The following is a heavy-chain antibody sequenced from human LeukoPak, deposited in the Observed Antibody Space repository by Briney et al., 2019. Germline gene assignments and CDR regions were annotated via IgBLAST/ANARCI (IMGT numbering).Heavy chain of an antibody. CDR2: IIPIFGTA. CDR1: GGTFSSYA. D-gene: IGHD3-16*01. CDR3: ARSDYVWGSPYYFDY. Sequence: VASVKVSCKASGGTFSSYAISWVRQAPGQGLEWMGGIIPIFGTANYAQKFQGRVTITADKSTSTAYMELSSLRSEDTAVYYCARSDYVWGSPYYFDYWGQGTLVTVSS. V-gene: IGHV1-69*06. J-gene: IGHJ4*02.